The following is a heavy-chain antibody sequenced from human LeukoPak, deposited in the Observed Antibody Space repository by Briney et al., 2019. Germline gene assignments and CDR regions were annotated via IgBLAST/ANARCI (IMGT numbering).Heavy chain of an antibody. D-gene: IGHD4-17*01. V-gene: IGHV4-59*04. J-gene: IGHJ4*02. Sequence: KTSETLSLTCTVSGGSISSYYWSWIRQPPGKGLEWIGNIFHSGSTYYNPSLKSRVTISVDTSKNQFSLELNSVTAADTAVYYCARDFNYGAFDYWGQGTLVTVSS. CDR2: IFHSGST. CDR3: ARDFNYGAFDY. CDR1: GGSISSYY.